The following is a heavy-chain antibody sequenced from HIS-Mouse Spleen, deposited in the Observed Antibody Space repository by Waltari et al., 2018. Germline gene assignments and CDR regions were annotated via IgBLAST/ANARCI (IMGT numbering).Heavy chain of an antibody. CDR2: IKQDVSEK. V-gene: IGHV3-7*01. CDR3: ARGNYYDSSGYYRDWYFDL. J-gene: IGHJ2*01. Sequence: EGQRVESGGGGVQPGGSVRLCCTPSGSTFCRVWVRWVDQAPGEGLKWVANIKQDVSEKYYVDSVKGRFTISRDNAKNSLYLQMNSLRAEDTAVYYCARGNYYDSSGYYRDWYFDLWGRGTLVTVSS. CDR1: GSTFCRVW. D-gene: IGHD3-22*01.